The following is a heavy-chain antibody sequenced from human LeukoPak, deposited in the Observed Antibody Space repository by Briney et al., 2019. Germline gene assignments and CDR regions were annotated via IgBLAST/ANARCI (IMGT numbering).Heavy chain of an antibody. D-gene: IGHD3-3*01. J-gene: IGHJ4*02. CDR1: GGSFSGYY. CDR2: INHSGST. CDR3: ARGTYYDFWSGYYKPDDRDY. Sequence: SETLSLTCAVYGGSFSGYYWSWIRQPPGKGLEWIGEINHSGSTNYNPSLESRVTISVDTSKNQFSLKLSSVTAADTAVYYCARGTYYDFWSGYYKPDDRDYWGQGTLVTVSS. V-gene: IGHV4-34*01.